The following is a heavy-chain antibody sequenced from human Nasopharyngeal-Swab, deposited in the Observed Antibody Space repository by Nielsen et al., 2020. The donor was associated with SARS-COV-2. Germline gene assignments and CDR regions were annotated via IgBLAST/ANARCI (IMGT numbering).Heavy chain of an antibody. Sequence: WVRQAPGQGLEWMGRINPNSGGTNYAQKFQGRVTMTRDMSISTAYMELSRLRSDDTAVYYCARNDSSGYGYWGQGTLVTVSS. CDR3: ARNDSSGYGY. CDR2: INPNSGGT. V-gene: IGHV1-2*06. D-gene: IGHD3-22*01. J-gene: IGHJ4*02.